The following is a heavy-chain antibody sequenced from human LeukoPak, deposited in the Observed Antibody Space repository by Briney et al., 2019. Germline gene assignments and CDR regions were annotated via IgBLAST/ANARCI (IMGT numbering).Heavy chain of an antibody. J-gene: IGHJ4*02. CDR2: IIDSGST. CDR1: GGSISSGYW. D-gene: IGHD2-15*01. Sequence: SETLSLTCAVSGGSISSGYWWSWVRQPPRKGLEWIGEIIDSGSTNYNPSLKGRITISLDKTKNQFSLNVNSVTAADTAVYYCATYGPTSGGYTFEYWGQGILVTVSS. V-gene: IGHV4-4*02. CDR3: ATYGPTSGGYTFEY.